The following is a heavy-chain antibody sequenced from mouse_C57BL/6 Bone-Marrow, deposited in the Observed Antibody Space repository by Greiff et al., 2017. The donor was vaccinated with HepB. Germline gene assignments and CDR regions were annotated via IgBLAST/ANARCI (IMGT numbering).Heavy chain of an antibody. CDR1: GYTFTSYW. D-gene: IGHD2-12*01. CDR2: INPSNGGT. CDR3: ARRDYYSEGNFDY. Sequence: VQLQQPGPELVKPGASVKLSCKASGYTFTSYWMHWVKQRPGQGLEWIGNINPSNGGTNYNEKFKSKATLTVDKSSSTAYMQLSSLTSEDSAVYYCARRDYYSEGNFDYWGQGTTLTVSS. V-gene: IGHV1-53*01. J-gene: IGHJ2*01.